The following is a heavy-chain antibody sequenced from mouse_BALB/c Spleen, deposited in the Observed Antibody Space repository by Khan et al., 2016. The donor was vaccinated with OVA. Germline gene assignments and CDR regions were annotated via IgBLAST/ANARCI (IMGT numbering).Heavy chain of an antibody. Sequence: EVELVESGGDLVKPGGSLRLSCAASGFTFSTYGMSWVRQPPDKRLEWVATINSDGDYTYYPDTLKGRFTISRNNAENTLYLQMSSLQSEDTAIYYCASHLTGSFAYWGQGTLVTVSA. CDR3: ASHLTGSFAY. CDR1: GFTFSTYG. CDR2: INSDGDYT. J-gene: IGHJ3*01. V-gene: IGHV5-6*01. D-gene: IGHD4-1*01.